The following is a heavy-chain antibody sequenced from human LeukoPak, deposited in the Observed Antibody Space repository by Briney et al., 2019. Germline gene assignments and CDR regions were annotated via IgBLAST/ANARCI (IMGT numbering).Heavy chain of an antibody. J-gene: IGHJ4*02. CDR2: INHGGST. CDR3: ARPGLAYCGADWYSTEGYYFEY. Sequence: PSETLSFTCAVYGEYFSIYFYSWVCNRPGKGLEWVGEINHGGSTSYNPSPQSRVRISVDTSKTQFSLRLSSVTAADTAMYYCARPGLAYCGADWYSTEGYYFEYWGQGTLVTVSS. CDR1: GEYFSIYF. V-gene: IGHV4-34*01. D-gene: IGHD2-21*01.